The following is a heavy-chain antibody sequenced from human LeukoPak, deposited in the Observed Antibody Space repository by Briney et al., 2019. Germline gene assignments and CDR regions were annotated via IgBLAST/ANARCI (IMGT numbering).Heavy chain of an antibody. CDR2: IYYSGST. Sequence: SETLSLTCTVSGDSISSTSYYWGWVRQPPGKGLEWIGTIYYSGSTYYNPSLKSRVIMSVDTSKNQFSLKLSSVTAADTAVYYCARRLDYGDYLNWFDPWGQGTLVTVSS. D-gene: IGHD4-17*01. J-gene: IGHJ5*02. V-gene: IGHV4-39*01. CDR3: ARRLDYGDYLNWFDP. CDR1: GDSISSTSYY.